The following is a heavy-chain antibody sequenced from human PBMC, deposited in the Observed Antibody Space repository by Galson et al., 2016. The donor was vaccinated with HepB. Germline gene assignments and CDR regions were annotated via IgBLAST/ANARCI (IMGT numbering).Heavy chain of an antibody. D-gene: IGHD3-10*01. V-gene: IGHV3-48*02. CDR2: ISSNSRTT. J-gene: IGHJ4*02. CDR3: ARESPGGFGIGY. CDR1: GLLFRTYS. Sequence: LRLSCAASGLLFRTYSMHWVRQAPGQGLEWVSYISSNSRTTYHADSVKGRFTISRDNAKNSLYLHMNSLRDEDTAVYYCARESPGGFGIGYWGQGTLVTVSS.